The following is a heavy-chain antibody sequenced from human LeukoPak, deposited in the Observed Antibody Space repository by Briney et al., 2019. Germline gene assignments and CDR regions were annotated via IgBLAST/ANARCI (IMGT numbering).Heavy chain of an antibody. Sequence: PGGSLRLSCAASGFTFRDYYMTWLRQAPGKGLEWLSYISNSGSTVLYADSIKGRFTVSRDNAKRSLYLQIESLRDDDTAVYHCALGTINKDYYFGMDVWGQGTTVTVSS. CDR1: GFTFRDYY. CDR2: ISNSGSTV. CDR3: ALGTINKDYYFGMDV. V-gene: IGHV3-11*01. D-gene: IGHD2-8*01. J-gene: IGHJ6*02.